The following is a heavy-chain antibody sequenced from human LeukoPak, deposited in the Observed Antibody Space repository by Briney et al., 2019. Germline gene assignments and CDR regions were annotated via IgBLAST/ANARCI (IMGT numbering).Heavy chain of an antibody. CDR3: ARVRGSYWVDI. CDR2: ITSSSSSAI. D-gene: IGHD1-26*01. Sequence: GGSLRLSCAASGFTFSGYSMNWVRQAPGKGLEWVSYITSSSSSAIYYADSVKGRFTISRDNAKNSLYLQMNSLRAEDTAVYYCARVRGSYWVDIWGRGTLVSVSS. J-gene: IGHJ3*02. V-gene: IGHV3-48*01. CDR1: GFTFSGYS.